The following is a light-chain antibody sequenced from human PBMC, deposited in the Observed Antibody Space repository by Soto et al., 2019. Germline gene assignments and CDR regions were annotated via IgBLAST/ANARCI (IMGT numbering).Light chain of an antibody. Sequence: SFRASQSVSSILAWYQQKPGQAPRLLIYGASTRATGIPGRFTGSGSGTELTVTKSSLQSQHSSVTYCQNYQTKPQHTFRQGTRVDI. J-gene: IGKJ5*01. CDR2: GAS. CDR3: QNYQTKPQHT. V-gene: IGKV3D-15*01. CDR1: QSVSSI.